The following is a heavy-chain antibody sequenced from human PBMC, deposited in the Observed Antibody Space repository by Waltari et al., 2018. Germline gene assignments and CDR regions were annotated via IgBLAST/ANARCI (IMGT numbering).Heavy chain of an antibody. J-gene: IGHJ4*02. CDR2: IYPGDADT. CDR3: ARFSGYSSSWFGNYFDY. Sequence: EVQLVQSGAEVKKPGESLKISCKGSGYSFTSYWIGWVRQMPGKGLEWMGIIYPGDADTKYSPSCQGQVTISADKSISTAYLQWSSLKASDTAMYYCARFSGYSSSWFGNYFDYWGQGTLVTVSS. D-gene: IGHD6-13*01. V-gene: IGHV5-51*01. CDR1: GYSFTSYW.